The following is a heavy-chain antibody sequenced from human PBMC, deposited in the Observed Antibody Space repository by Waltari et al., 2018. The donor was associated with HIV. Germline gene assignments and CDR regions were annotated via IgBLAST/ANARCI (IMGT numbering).Heavy chain of an antibody. D-gene: IGHD3-16*01. Sequence: QITLKESGPTLVKPTQTLTLTCTFSGFSLTSIGVAVGWVRQPPGKALEWLGVIYWDDDERYSPSLRRRLSITKDTSKNQVVLTMTTMDPVDTATYYCAHRGPWFGVAHPNFFDYWGQGILVTVSS. CDR1: GFSLTSIGVA. V-gene: IGHV2-5*02. CDR2: IYWDDDE. CDR3: AHRGPWFGVAHPNFFDY. J-gene: IGHJ4*02.